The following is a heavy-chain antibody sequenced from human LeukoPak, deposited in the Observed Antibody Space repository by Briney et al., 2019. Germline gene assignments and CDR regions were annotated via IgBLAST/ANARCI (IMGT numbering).Heavy chain of an antibody. J-gene: IGHJ4*02. CDR3: AKDEAYHGGQPTSPRFDY. CDR1: GFTFSSYS. CDR2: ISSSSSYI. V-gene: IGHV3-21*04. Sequence: PGGSLRLSCAASGFTFSSYSMNWVRQAPGKGLEWVSSISSSSSYIYYADSVKGRFTISRDNSKNTLYLQMNSLRAEDTAVYYCAKDEAYHGGQPTSPRFDYWGQGTLVTVSS. D-gene: IGHD4-23*01.